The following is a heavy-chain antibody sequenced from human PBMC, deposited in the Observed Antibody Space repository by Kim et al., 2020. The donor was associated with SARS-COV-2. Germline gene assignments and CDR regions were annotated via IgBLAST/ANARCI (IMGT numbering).Heavy chain of an antibody. CDR3: ARNWYSSSWYKTLYFDY. D-gene: IGHD6-13*01. J-gene: IGHJ4*02. V-gene: IGHV3-30*01. Sequence: VKGRFTISRDNSKNTLYLQMNSLRAEDTAVYYCARNWYSSSWYKTLYFDYWGQGTLVTVSS.